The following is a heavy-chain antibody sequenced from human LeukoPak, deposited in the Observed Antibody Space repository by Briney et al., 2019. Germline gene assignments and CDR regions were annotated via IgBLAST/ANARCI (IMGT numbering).Heavy chain of an antibody. D-gene: IGHD6-19*01. CDR1: GFTFSSYA. J-gene: IGHJ4*02. CDR2: ISGSGGST. CDR3: AKDFRAVAGTPRNY. Sequence: GGSLRLSCVASGFTFSSYAMSWVRQAPGKGLEWVSAISGSGGSTYYADSVKGRFTISRDNSKNTLYLQMNSLRAEDTAVYYCAKDFRAVAGTPRNYWGQGTLVTVSS. V-gene: IGHV3-23*01.